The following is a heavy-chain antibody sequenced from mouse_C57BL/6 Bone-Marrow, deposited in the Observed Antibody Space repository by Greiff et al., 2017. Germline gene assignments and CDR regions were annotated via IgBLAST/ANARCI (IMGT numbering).Heavy chain of an antibody. Sequence: VKLVESGPGLVAPSQSLSITCTVSGFSLTSYGVDWVRQPPGKGLEWLGVIWGGGSTNYNSALMSRLSIRKDNSKSQVFLKMNSLQTDDTAMYYRAKRGGGYYVGYYAMDYWGQGTSVTVSS. D-gene: IGHD2-3*01. J-gene: IGHJ4*01. V-gene: IGHV2-9*01. CDR2: IWGGGST. CDR1: GFSLTSYG. CDR3: AKRGGGYYVGYYAMDY.